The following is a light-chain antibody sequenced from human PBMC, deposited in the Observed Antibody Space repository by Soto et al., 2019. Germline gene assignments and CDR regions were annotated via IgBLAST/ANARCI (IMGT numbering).Light chain of an antibody. Sequence: DIQMTQSPSSLSASVGDRVTITCRASQSISSYLNWYQQKPGKAPKLLIYAASSLQSGVPSRFSGSGSGTDFTLTISSLQPEDFPTYYCQHSYSTPYTFGQGPKLDIK. V-gene: IGKV1-39*01. CDR1: QSISSY. CDR2: AAS. CDR3: QHSYSTPYT. J-gene: IGKJ2*01.